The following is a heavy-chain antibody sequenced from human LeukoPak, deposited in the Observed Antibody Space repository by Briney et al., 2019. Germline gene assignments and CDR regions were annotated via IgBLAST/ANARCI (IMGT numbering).Heavy chain of an antibody. CDR3: ARERLGGVDY. CDR2: ISSSSSTI. Sequence: GGSLRLSCEASGFTFNIYSMNWVRQAPGKGLEWVSYISSSSSTIYYADSVKGRFTISRDNAKNSLYLQMNSLRAEDTAVYYCARERLGGVDYWGQGTLVTVSS. J-gene: IGHJ4*02. V-gene: IGHV3-48*01. CDR1: GFTFNIYS. D-gene: IGHD5-12*01.